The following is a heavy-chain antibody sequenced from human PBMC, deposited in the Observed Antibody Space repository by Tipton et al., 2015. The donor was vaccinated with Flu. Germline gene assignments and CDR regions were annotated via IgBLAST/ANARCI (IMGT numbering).Heavy chain of an antibody. Sequence: QLVQSGAEVKKPGASVKVSCKASGYTFTSYYMHWVRQAPGQGLEWMGIINPSGGSTSYAQKFQGRVTMTRDTSTSTVYMELSSLRSEDTAVYYCARDKSVEEWLAPFDYWGQGTLVTVSS. CDR2: INPSGGST. CDR1: GYTFTSYY. CDR3: ARDKSVEEWLAPFDY. J-gene: IGHJ4*02. V-gene: IGHV1-46*01. D-gene: IGHD6-19*01.